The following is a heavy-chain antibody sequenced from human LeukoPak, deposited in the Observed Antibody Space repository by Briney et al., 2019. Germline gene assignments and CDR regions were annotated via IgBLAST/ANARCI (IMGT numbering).Heavy chain of an antibody. CDR3: ARKIPTIRYGMDV. Sequence: GASVKVSCKASGYSLTTYYMHWVRQAPGQGLEWMAIINPSGGSTNYAQKFQGRVTMTRNTSISTAYMELSSLRSEDTAVYYCARKIPTIRYGMDVWGQGTTVTVSS. D-gene: IGHD2-21*01. V-gene: IGHV1-46*01. CDR2: INPSGGST. J-gene: IGHJ6*02. CDR1: GYSLTTYY.